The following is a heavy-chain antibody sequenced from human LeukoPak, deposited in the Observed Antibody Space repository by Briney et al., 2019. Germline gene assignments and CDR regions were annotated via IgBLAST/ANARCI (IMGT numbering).Heavy chain of an antibody. Sequence: SETLSLTCTVSGGSISSSSYYWGWIRQPPGKGLEWIGSIYHSGSTYYNPSLKSRVTISVDTSKNQFSLKLSSVTAADTAVYYCARARVVTASGYFDYWGQGTLVTVSS. J-gene: IGHJ4*02. V-gene: IGHV4-39*07. CDR3: ARARVVTASGYFDY. D-gene: IGHD2-21*02. CDR1: GGSISSSSYY. CDR2: IYHSGST.